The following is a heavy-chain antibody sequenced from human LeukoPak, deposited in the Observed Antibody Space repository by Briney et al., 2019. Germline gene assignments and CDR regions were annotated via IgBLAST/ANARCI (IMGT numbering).Heavy chain of an antibody. V-gene: IGHV4-61*02. CDR1: GDSISSGNYY. CDR2: ICSSGST. CDR3: ARESDYSNNVDY. Sequence: SETLSLTCTVSGDSISSGNYYWSWIRQPAGKGLEWIGRICSSGSTNYNPSLKSRVTMSIDTSKNQFSLKLTSVTAADTAVYYCARESDYSNNVDYWGQGTLVTVSS. D-gene: IGHD4-11*01. J-gene: IGHJ4*02.